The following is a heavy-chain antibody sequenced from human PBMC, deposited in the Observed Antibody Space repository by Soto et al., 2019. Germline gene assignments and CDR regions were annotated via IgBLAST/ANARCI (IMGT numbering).Heavy chain of an antibody. CDR1: GYTFTSYY. CDR2: INPSGGST. CDR3: ATDRGYCSGGSCYGGPADY. Sequence: QVQLVQSGAEVKKPGASVKVSCKASGYTFTSYYMHWVRQAPGQGLEWMGIINPSGGSTSYAQKFQGRVTMTMDTSTSTVYMELSSLRSEDTAVYYCATDRGYCSGGSCYGGPADYWGQGTLVTVSS. V-gene: IGHV1-46*01. D-gene: IGHD2-15*01. J-gene: IGHJ4*02.